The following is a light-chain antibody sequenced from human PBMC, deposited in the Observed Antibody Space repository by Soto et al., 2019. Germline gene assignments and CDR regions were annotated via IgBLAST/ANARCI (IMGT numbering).Light chain of an antibody. J-gene: IGKJ4*01. CDR2: AAS. CDR1: QGINIW. CDR3: QQANSFPLT. Sequence: DIQMTQSPSSLSASVGDRVTITCRASQGINIWLAWYQQKPGKVPKLLIYAASNLHSGVPSRFSGSGSGTDFTLTISSLQPEDVATYFCQQANSFPLTFGGGTKVEIK. V-gene: IGKV1-12*01.